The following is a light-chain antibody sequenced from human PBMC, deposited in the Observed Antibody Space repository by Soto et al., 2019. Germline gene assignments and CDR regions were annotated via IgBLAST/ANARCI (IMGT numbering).Light chain of an antibody. CDR3: QQLNSYPLT. J-gene: IGKJ4*01. V-gene: IGKV1-9*01. CDR2: AAS. CDR1: QGISSY. Sequence: IKLNKSPSFLSASVGDRVPITCRASQGISSYLAWYQQKPGKAPKLLIYAASTLQSGVPSRFSGSGSGTDFTLTISSLQPEDFATYYCQQLNSYPLTFGGGTKVDIK.